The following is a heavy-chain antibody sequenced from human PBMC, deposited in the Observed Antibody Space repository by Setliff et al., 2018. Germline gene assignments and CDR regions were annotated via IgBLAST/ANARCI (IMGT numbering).Heavy chain of an antibody. CDR1: GYSFTGYY. D-gene: IGHD3-9*01. CDR2: IHTGGGSA. J-gene: IGHJ4*02. V-gene: IGHV1-46*01. CDR3: LFWLAGSASDF. Sequence: ASVKVSCKASGYSFTGYYMHWVRQAPGQGLEWMGIIHTGGGSASYAQKFQGRVTMTSDTSISTAYMELSGLSSDDTAMYYCLFWLAGSASDFWGQGTPVTVSS.